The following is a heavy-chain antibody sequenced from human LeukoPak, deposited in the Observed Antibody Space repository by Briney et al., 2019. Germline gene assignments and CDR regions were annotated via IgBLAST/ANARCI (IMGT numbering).Heavy chain of an antibody. Sequence: ASVKVSCKASGYSFNDYYLHWVRQAPGQGLEWMAWINPNSGVTNYAQKFQGWVTTTRDTSISTACMELSRLTSDDTAVYYCARMGDSGSYGFDIWGQGTMVTVSS. D-gene: IGHD3-10*01. J-gene: IGHJ3*02. CDR1: GYSFNDYY. CDR3: ARMGDSGSYGFDI. V-gene: IGHV1-2*04. CDR2: INPNSGVT.